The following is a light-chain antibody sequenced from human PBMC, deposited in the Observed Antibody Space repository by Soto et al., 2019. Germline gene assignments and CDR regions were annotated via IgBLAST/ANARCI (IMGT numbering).Light chain of an antibody. CDR1: QGMRND. J-gene: IGKJ2*01. CDR3: LQDYAFPYT. Sequence: AIQMTQSPSALSASVGDRVTITCRASQGMRNDLGWYQQKPGKAPKLLIYGASNLQSGVPSRFTGSGSGSAFTLTISSLQPEDFATYYCLQDYAFPYTFGQGTQLEIK. CDR2: GAS. V-gene: IGKV1-6*01.